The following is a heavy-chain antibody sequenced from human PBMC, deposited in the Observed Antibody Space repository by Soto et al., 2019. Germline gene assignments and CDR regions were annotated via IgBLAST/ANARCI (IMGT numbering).Heavy chain of an antibody. J-gene: IGHJ4*02. CDR1: GFTFSSYG. V-gene: IGHV3-30*03. CDR2: ISYDGSNK. D-gene: IGHD1-1*01. CDR3: TRGPRSTSTGTGAF. Sequence: GSLRLSCAASGFTFSSYGMHWVRQAPGKGLEWVAVISYDGSNKYHADSVKGRFTISRDNAKNTLYLQMNALRVEDTAVYYCTRGPRSTSTGTGAFWGQGTLVTVSS.